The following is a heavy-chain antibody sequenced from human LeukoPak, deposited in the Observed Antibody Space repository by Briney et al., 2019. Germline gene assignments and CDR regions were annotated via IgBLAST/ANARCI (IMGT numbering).Heavy chain of an antibody. J-gene: IGHJ4*02. CDR1: GGSFSGYY. Sequence: SETLSLTCAVYGGSFSGYYWSWIRQPPGKGLEWIGEINHSGSTNYNPSLKSRVTISVDTSKNQFSLKLSSVTAADTAVYYCARRRYSGSSQHFDYWGQGTLVTVSS. CDR3: ARRRYSGSSQHFDY. D-gene: IGHD1-26*01. CDR2: INHSGST. V-gene: IGHV4-34*01.